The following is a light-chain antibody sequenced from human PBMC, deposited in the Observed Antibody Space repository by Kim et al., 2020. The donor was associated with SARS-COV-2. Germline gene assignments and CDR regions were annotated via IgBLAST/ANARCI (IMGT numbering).Light chain of an antibody. CDR1: QSISSW. Sequence: ASVGDRVTITCRASQSISSWLAWYQQKPGKAPKLLIYKASSLESGVPSRFSGSGSGTEFTLTVSSLQPDDFATYYCQQYNSYPWTFGQGTKVDIK. CDR2: KAS. V-gene: IGKV1-5*03. J-gene: IGKJ1*01. CDR3: QQYNSYPWT.